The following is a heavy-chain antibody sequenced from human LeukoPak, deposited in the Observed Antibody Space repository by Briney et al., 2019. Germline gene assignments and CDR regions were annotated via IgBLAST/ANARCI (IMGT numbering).Heavy chain of an antibody. CDR3: ARGGDTPRQYYFDY. J-gene: IGHJ4*02. Sequence: SETLSLTCTVSGDSISNFYWSWIRQPSGKGLEWIGRIYTSGSTNYNPSLKSRVTISVDTSKNQFSLKLSSVTAADTAVYYCARGGDTPRQYYFDYWGQGTLVTVSS. V-gene: IGHV4-4*07. CDR1: GDSISNFY. D-gene: IGHD5-18*01. CDR2: IYTSGST.